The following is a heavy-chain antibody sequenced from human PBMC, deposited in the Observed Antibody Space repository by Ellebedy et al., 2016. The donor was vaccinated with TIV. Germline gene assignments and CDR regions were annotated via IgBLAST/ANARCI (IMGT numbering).Heavy chain of an antibody. CDR1: GFTFNNYG. D-gene: IGHD3-16*01. CDR3: ANIMQYYFDY. J-gene: IGHJ4*02. CDR2: ISYDGSNK. V-gene: IGHV3-30*18. Sequence: GESLKISXAASGFTFNNYGMHWVRQAPGKGLEWVALISYDGSNKYYADSVKGRFTISRDNSKNTLYLQMNSLRAADTAVYYCANIMQYYFDYWGQGTLVTVSS.